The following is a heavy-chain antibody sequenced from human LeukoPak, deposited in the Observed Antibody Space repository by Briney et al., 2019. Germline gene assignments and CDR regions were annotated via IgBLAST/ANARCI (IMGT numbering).Heavy chain of an antibody. Sequence: SVKVSCKASGGTFSSYAISWVRQAPGQGLEWMGRIIPILGIANYAQKLQGRVTMTTDTSTSTAYLQWSSLKASDTAMYYCARHIAGGSSLHGMDVWGQGTTVTVSS. V-gene: IGHV1-69*04. CDR1: GGTFSSYA. CDR2: IIPILGIA. CDR3: ARHIAGGSSLHGMDV. J-gene: IGHJ6*02. D-gene: IGHD2-15*01.